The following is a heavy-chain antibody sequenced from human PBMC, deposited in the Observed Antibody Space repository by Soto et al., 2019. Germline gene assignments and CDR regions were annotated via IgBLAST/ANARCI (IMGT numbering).Heavy chain of an antibody. Sequence: QLRLQESGPGLVKPSETLSLTCAVSGASISRTGFHGGWIRQPPGQGLEWIGSIYEAGTTFYNSSLQGRVTISADTSKNHFSLQLDSVTAADTAVYYCARRGSGHTFDYWGQGTLVTVS. J-gene: IGHJ4*02. CDR1: GASISRTGFH. D-gene: IGHD3-10*01. V-gene: IGHV4-39*02. CDR2: IYEAGTT. CDR3: ARRGSGHTFDY.